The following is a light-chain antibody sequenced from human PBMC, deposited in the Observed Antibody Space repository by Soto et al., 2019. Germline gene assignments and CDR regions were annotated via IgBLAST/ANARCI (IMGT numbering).Light chain of an antibody. V-gene: IGLV2-14*01. CDR2: AVN. J-gene: IGLJ2*01. CDR3: FSYTHGDTVL. Sequence: QSALTQAASVSGSPGQSITISCTGTSSDIGAYHYVSWYQQRPGKAPKLMMYAVNNRTSGISNRFSGSKSGNTASLTISGLQAEYEAVYYCFSYTHGDTVLVCGGTKLTVL. CDR1: SSDIGAYHY.